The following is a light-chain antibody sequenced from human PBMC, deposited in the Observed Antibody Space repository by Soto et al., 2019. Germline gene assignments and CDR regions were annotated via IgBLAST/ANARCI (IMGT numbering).Light chain of an antibody. V-gene: IGKV3-15*01. CDR2: GAS. CDR3: QQYNKWPPT. CDR1: QSISIN. Sequence: VLTQSPGTLSVSPGERAILSCRASQSISINLAWYQQKPGQAPRLLIYGASTRDTGIPARFSGSGSGTEFTLTISSLQSEDFAVYHCQQYNKWPPTFGQGTKVDI. J-gene: IGKJ1*01.